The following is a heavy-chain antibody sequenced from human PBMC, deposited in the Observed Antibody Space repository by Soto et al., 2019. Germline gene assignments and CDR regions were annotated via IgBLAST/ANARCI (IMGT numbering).Heavy chain of an antibody. Sequence: PXESLKISSKGSGYSFTNYWIDWVRQIPGKGLECMGIIFPGDSDTRYSPSFQGQVTISADKSISTAYVQWSSLKASDTAMYYCARLFPNSSSDALDIWGQRTRVTVSS. CDR3: ARLFPNSSSDALDI. D-gene: IGHD6-6*01. CDR2: IFPGDSDT. V-gene: IGHV5-51*01. CDR1: GYSFTNYW. J-gene: IGHJ3*02.